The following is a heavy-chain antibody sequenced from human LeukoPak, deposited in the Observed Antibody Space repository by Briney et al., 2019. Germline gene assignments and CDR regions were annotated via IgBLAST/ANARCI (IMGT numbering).Heavy chain of an antibody. D-gene: IGHD1-1*01. CDR2: IDHGGST. CDR1: GGSFSRYF. CDR3: ARHRTGRAFDI. V-gene: IGHV4-59*08. Sequence: SETLSLTCTVSGGSFSRYFWTWIRQTPGKGLEWIGYIDHGGSTNYNPSLKSRVTISVDTSKNQFSLKLSSVTAADTAVYYCARHRTGRAFDIWGQGTMVTVSS. J-gene: IGHJ3*02.